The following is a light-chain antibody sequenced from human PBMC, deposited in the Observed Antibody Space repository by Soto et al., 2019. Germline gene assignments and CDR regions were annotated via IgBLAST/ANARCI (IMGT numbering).Light chain of an antibody. J-gene: IGKJ1*01. Sequence: EIVLTQSPATLSSFPGDRVTLSCRASQAVNTRLAWYQHKPGQAPRLLIYLTSNRAAGIPARFSGSGSETDFTLTISRLEPEDFAVYYCQQYGSSPGTFGQGTKVDI. V-gene: IGKV3-20*01. CDR3: QQYGSSPGT. CDR2: LTS. CDR1: QAVNTR.